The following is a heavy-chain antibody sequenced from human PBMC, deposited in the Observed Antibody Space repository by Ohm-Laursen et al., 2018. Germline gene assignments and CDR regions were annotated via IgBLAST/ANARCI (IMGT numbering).Heavy chain of an antibody. V-gene: IGHV4-34*01. Sequence: SETLSPTCAVYGDSFNHYYWAWIRQSPGGGLEWIGQVDPTVSSTDYNPSLRSRFAISADTSKNHFSLTLTSVTAADTAVYFCARDVGNIGTLDWGQGTLVTVSS. CDR3: ARDVGNIGTLD. D-gene: IGHD2/OR15-2a*01. CDR1: GDSFNHYY. J-gene: IGHJ4*02. CDR2: VDPTVSST.